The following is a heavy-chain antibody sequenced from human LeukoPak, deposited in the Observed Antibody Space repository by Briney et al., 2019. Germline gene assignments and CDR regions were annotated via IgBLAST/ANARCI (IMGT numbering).Heavy chain of an antibody. J-gene: IGHJ4*02. CDR2: IYNSGST. V-gene: IGHV4-59*12. D-gene: IGHD3-22*01. Sequence: PSETLSLTCTVSAGSISSYYWSWIRQPPGKGLEWIGYIYNSGSTNYNPSLKSRVTISVDTSKNQFSLKLSSVTAADTAVYYCARVSPGTYYYDSSGYCFDYWGQGTLVTVSS. CDR1: AGSISSYY. CDR3: ARVSPGTYYYDSSGYCFDY.